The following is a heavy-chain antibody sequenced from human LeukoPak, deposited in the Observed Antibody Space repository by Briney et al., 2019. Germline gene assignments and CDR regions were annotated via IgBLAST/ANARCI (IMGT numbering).Heavy chain of an antibody. CDR1: GGSLSGHY. D-gene: IGHD3-3*01. CDR3: ARDVEGVTIAHYFDY. CDR2: VFYTGTT. Sequence: SQTLSLTCGVSGGSLSGHYCSWIRQPPRKELEWIGYVFYTGTTYYTPYLNSRVSISVDTSQNQFSLKVRSVTAADTAVYYCARDVEGVTIAHYFDYWGQGRLVTVSS. J-gene: IGHJ4*02. V-gene: IGHV4-59*11.